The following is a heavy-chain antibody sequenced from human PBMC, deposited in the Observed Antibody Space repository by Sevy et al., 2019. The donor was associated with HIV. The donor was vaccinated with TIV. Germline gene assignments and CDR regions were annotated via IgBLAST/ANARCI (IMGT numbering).Heavy chain of an antibody. CDR1: GFTFSSYW. CDR3: ARGEGYCSGGSCYAWGAFDI. D-gene: IGHD2-15*01. Sequence: GGALRLSCAASGFTFSSYWMSWVRQAPGKGLEWVANIKQDGSEKCYVDSVKGRFTISGDNAKNSLCLEMNSLRAEDTAVYFCARGEGYCSGGSCYAWGAFDIWGQGTMVTVSS. J-gene: IGHJ3*02. V-gene: IGHV3-7*03. CDR2: IKQDGSEK.